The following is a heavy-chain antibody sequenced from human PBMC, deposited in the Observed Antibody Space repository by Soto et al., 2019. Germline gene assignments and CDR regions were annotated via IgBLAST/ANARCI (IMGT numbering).Heavy chain of an antibody. J-gene: IGHJ4*02. V-gene: IGHV3-23*01. D-gene: IGHD3-22*01. Sequence: GGSLRLSCAASGFTFSSYAMSWVRQAPGKGLEWVSAISGSGGSTYYADSVKGRFTISRDNSKNTLYLQMNSLRAEDTAVYYCAKDHFSVEVVSYYFDYWGQGTLVTVSS. CDR3: AKDHFSVEVVSYYFDY. CDR1: GFTFSSYA. CDR2: ISGSGGST.